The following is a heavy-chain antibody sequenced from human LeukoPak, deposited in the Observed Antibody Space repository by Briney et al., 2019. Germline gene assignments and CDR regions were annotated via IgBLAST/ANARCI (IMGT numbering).Heavy chain of an antibody. Sequence: GGSLRLSCAASGFTFDNYAMHWVRQVPGKGLEWVSGISWNSNSIDYADSVKGRFTISRDNAKNSLYLGMNSLRAEDMAFYYCVKVSYSSAGAEYFHLWGQGTLVTVSS. D-gene: IGHD2-21*01. CDR1: GFTFDNYA. J-gene: IGHJ1*01. CDR2: ISWNSNSI. V-gene: IGHV3-9*03. CDR3: VKVSYSSAGAEYFHL.